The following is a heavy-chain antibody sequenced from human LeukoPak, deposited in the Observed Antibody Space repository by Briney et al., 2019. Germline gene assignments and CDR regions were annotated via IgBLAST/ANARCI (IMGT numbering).Heavy chain of an antibody. D-gene: IGHD4-17*01. V-gene: IGHV3-7*01. CDR1: GFTFSTSW. CDR3: SALYGGFDP. CDR2: IKEDGSDK. Sequence: PGGSLRLSCAASGFTFSTSWMSWVRQAPGKGLEWVANIKEDGSDKYYVDSVKGRFTVSRDNAKKSLYLQMNSLRAEDTAVYYCSALYGGFDPWGQGTLVTVSS. J-gene: IGHJ5*02.